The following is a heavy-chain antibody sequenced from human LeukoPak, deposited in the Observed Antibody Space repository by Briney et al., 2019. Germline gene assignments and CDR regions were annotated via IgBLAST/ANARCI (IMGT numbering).Heavy chain of an antibody. CDR3: ARVSSKATARGLITKKNYYYYYMDV. CDR2: INSDGSST. CDR1: GFTFSSYW. D-gene: IGHD3-10*01. J-gene: IGHJ6*03. Sequence: GGSLRLSCAASGFTFSSYWMHWVRQAPGKGLVWVSRINSDGSSTSYADSVKGRFTISRDNAKNSLYLQMNSLRAEDTAVYYCARVSSKATARGLITKKNYYYYYMDVWGKGTTVTISS. V-gene: IGHV3-74*01.